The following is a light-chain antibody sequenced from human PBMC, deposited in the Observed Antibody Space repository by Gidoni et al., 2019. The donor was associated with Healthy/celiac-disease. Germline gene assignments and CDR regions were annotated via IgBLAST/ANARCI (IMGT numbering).Light chain of an antibody. CDR2: AAS. V-gene: IGKV1-9*01. CDR3: QQLNSYLPWT. CDR1: QGISSY. J-gene: IGKJ1*01. Sequence: DIQLTQSPSFLSASVGDRVTITCRASQGISSYLAWYQQKPGKAPKLLIYAASTLQSGVPSRFSGSGSGTEFTLTISSLRPEDFATYYCQQLNSYLPWTFGQGTKVEIK.